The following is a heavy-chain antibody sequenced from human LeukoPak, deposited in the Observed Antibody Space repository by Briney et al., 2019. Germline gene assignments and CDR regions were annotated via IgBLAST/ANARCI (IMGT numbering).Heavy chain of an antibody. Sequence: SETLSLTCAVYGGSFSGYYWSWIRQPPGKGLEWLGEINHSGSTNYNPSLKSRVTISVDTSKNQFSLKLRSVTAADTAVYYCARARSLIVVVPAARHNWFDPWGQGTLVTVSS. D-gene: IGHD2-2*01. J-gene: IGHJ5*02. CDR1: GGSFSGYY. V-gene: IGHV4-34*01. CDR3: ARARSLIVVVPAARHNWFDP. CDR2: INHSGST.